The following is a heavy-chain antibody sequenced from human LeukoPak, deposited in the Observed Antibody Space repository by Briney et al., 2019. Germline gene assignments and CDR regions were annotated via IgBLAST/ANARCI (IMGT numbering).Heavy chain of an antibody. J-gene: IGHJ4*02. CDR2: ISGSGGST. CDR3: AKHQNKGFDY. Sequence: GGSLRLSCAASGFTLASYAMSWVRQAPGKGLEWVSIISGSGGSTYYVDSVKGRFTISRDNSKNTLYLQMNSLRAEDTAVYYCAKHQNKGFDYWGQGTLVTVSS. CDR1: GFTLASYA. V-gene: IGHV3-23*01.